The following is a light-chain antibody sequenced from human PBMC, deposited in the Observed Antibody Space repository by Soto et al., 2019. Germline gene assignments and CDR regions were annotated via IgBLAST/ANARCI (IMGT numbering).Light chain of an antibody. CDR1: QSVSTNF. Sequence: EIVLTQSPGTLSLSPGEGATLSCRASQSVSTNFFAWYQQKPGQAPRLLIYGASTRATGIPDRFSGSGSGTDFTLSISRLEPEDFAVSYCQQYGSTSWTFGQGTKVEIK. V-gene: IGKV3-20*01. CDR2: GAS. CDR3: QQYGSTSWT. J-gene: IGKJ1*01.